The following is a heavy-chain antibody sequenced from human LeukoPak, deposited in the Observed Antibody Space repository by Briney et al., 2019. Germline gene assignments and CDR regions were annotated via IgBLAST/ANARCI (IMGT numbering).Heavy chain of an antibody. CDR1: GFTFSTYA. V-gene: IGHV3-23*01. J-gene: IGHJ4*02. D-gene: IGHD3-3*01. CDR2: ISGSGEST. CDR3: AKDAKRNYDFWDRFDY. Sequence: QPGGSLRLSCAASGFTFSTYAMSWVRQAPGKGLEGVSAISGSGESTYYAGSVKGRFTISRDNSKNTLYLQMNSLRAEDTALYYCAKDAKRNYDFWDRFDYWGQGTLVTVSS.